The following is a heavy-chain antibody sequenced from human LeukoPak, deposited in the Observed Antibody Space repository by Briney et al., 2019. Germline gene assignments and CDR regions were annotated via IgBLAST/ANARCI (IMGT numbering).Heavy chain of an antibody. V-gene: IGHV1-46*01. D-gene: IGHD1-1*01. CDR2: INLSGSST. CDR3: ARGRLQLYYFDY. CDR1: GYTFTGYY. J-gene: IGHJ4*02. Sequence: ASVKVSCKASGYTFTGYYMHWVRQAPGQGLEWMGVINLSGSSTNYAQKFQGRVTMTRDTSTSTVYMQLSSLRSEDTAVYYCARGRLQLYYFDYWGQGTLVTVSS.